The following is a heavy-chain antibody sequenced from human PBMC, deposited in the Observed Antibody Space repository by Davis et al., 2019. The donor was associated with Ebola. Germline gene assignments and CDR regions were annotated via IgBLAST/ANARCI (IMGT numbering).Heavy chain of an antibody. CDR2: IYYSGST. Sequence: MPSETLSLTCTLPGGSISPYYWSWIRQPPGKGLEWIGYIYYSGSTKYNLSLKGRVAISVDTSKNQFSLKLSSVTAADTAVYYCARSYGAAPFDYWGQGTLVTVSS. J-gene: IGHJ4*02. CDR1: GGSISPYY. V-gene: IGHV4-59*08. D-gene: IGHD4/OR15-4a*01. CDR3: ARSYGAAPFDY.